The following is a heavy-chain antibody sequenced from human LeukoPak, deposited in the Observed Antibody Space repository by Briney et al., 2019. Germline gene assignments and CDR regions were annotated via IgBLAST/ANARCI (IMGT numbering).Heavy chain of an antibody. CDR2: INPSGGST. J-gene: IGHJ4*02. CDR3: ARDLLGATTLEY. V-gene: IGHV1-46*01. CDR1: GYTFTGYY. Sequence: ASVKVSCKASGYTFTGYYTHWVRQAPGQGLEWMGIINPSGGSTSYAQKFQGRVTMTRDTSTSTVYMELSSLRSEDTAVYYCARDLLGATTLEYWGQGTLVTVSS. D-gene: IGHD1-26*01.